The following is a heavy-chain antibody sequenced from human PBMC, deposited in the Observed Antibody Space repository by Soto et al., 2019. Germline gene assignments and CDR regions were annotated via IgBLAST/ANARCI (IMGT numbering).Heavy chain of an antibody. J-gene: IGHJ1*01. CDR3: AHGQVTVTRAFQN. V-gene: IGHV2-5*01. Sequence: SGPTLVNPTQTLTLTCTFSGFSLSTTSTTEVGVGWIRQPPGKALEWLALIFWNDDKRYSSTLKSRLTITKDTSKNQVVLTMTDVDPEDTATYFCAHGQVTVTRAFQNWGPGTLVTVSP. D-gene: IGHD4-17*01. CDR2: IFWNDDK. CDR1: GFSLSTTSTTEVG.